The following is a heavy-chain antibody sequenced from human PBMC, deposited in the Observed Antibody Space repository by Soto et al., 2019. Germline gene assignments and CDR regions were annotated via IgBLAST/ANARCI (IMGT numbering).Heavy chain of an antibody. D-gene: IGHD6-13*01. CDR1: GFTFSSYS. J-gene: IGHJ3*02. CDR3: AVYSSSWYRSNDAFDI. V-gene: IGHV3-48*02. Sequence: EVQLVESGGGLVQPGGSLRLSCAASGFTFSSYSMNWVRQAPGKGLEWVSYISSSSSTIYYADSVKGRFTISRDNAKNSLYLQMNSLRDEDTAVYYCAVYSSSWYRSNDAFDIWGQGTMVTVSS. CDR2: ISSSSSTI.